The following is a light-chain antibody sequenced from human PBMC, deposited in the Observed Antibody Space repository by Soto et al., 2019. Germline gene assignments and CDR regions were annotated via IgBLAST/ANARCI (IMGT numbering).Light chain of an antibody. CDR2: GIS. CDR3: QQYHQWPA. CDR1: HTISSSY. V-gene: IGKV3-20*01. J-gene: IGKJ4*02. Sequence: EIVLTQSPGTLSLSPGERATLSCRASHTISSSYLAWYQQKPGQAPRLLMYGISRRATGIPDRFSGSGSGTDFTLTITRLETEDFAVYYCQQYHQWPAFGRGTKVDIX.